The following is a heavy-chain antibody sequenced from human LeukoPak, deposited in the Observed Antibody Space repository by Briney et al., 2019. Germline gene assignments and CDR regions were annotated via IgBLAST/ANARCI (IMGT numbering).Heavy chain of an antibody. D-gene: IGHD6-19*01. J-gene: IGHJ4*02. CDR3: ARDGSGWPSTAFDY. V-gene: IGHV1-46*01. CDR1: GYTFTSYY. Sequence: ASVKVSCKASGYTFTSYYIHWVRQAPGQGLEWVGIINPSGGGTSYAQKFQGRVTMTRDTSTTTVYMELSSLRSEDMAVYYCARDGSGWPSTAFDYWGQGTLVTVSS. CDR2: INPSGGGT.